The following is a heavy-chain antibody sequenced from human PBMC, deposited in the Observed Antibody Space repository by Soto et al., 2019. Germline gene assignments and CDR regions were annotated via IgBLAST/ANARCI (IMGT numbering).Heavy chain of an antibody. J-gene: IGHJ6*02. Sequence: PGESLKISCKGSGYSFTSYWIGWVRQMPGKGLEWMGIIYPGDSDTRYSPSFQGQVTISADKSISTAYLQWSSLKASDTAMYYCARVYYYDSSGYYYVNYGMDVWGQGTTVTVSS. V-gene: IGHV5-51*01. CDR2: IYPGDSDT. CDR1: GYSFTSYW. CDR3: ARVYYYDSSGYYYVNYGMDV. D-gene: IGHD3-22*01.